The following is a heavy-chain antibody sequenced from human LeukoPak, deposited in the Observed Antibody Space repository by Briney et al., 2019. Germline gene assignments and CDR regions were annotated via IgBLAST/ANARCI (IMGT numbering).Heavy chain of an antibody. Sequence: GGSLRLSCAVSGFTFSTYGMHWVRQAPGKGLEWVAVISNDGSNKYYADSVKGRFTISRDKSENTLYLQMNSLRAEDTAVYYCAKERRGYSGYERSYYYYYGMDVWGKGTTVTVSS. V-gene: IGHV3-30*18. CDR2: ISNDGSNK. CDR3: AKERRGYSGYERSYYYYYGMDV. J-gene: IGHJ6*04. D-gene: IGHD5-12*01. CDR1: GFTFSTYG.